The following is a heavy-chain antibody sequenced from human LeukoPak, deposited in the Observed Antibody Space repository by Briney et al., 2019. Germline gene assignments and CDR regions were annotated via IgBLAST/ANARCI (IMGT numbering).Heavy chain of an antibody. CDR2: IKSKTDGGTT. V-gene: IGHV3-15*07. CDR3: AKDHSSGWVNWFDP. J-gene: IGHJ5*02. CDR1: GFTFSNAW. Sequence: GGSLRLSCAASGFTFSNAWMNWVRQAPGKGLEWVGRIKSKTDGGTTDYAAPVKGRFTISRDDSKNTLYLQMNSLRAEDTAVYYCAKDHSSGWVNWFDPWGQGTLVTVSS. D-gene: IGHD6-19*01.